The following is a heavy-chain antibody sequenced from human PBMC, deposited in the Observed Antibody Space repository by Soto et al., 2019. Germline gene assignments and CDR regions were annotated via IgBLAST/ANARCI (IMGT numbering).Heavy chain of an antibody. CDR2: ISAYNGDT. CDR1: GYTFTSYG. CDR3: ARGWAIIVPSSIWCEA. V-gene: IGHV1-18*01. Sequence: QVQLVQSGGEVKKPGASVKVSCKGSGYTFTSYGISWVRQAPGQGLEWMGWISAYNGDTRLAQKFQGRVTMTTDTSTTTAYMERRSLRSDAPAVDFGARGWAIIVPSSIWCEAWGQGTLVTVSS. J-gene: IGHJ4*02. D-gene: IGHD2-2*01.